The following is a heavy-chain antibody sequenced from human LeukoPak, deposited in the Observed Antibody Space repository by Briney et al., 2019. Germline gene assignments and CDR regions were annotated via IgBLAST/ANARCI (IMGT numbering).Heavy chain of an antibody. CDR2: ARNKANSYAT. CDR1: GFTFSGYP. J-gene: IGHJ3*02. CDR3: ARVRYCSSTTCRGAFDI. V-gene: IGHV3-72*01. Sequence: GGSLRLSCAASGFTFSGYPIHWVRQAPWKGLEWVGRARNKANSYATEYAASVKGRFTISRDDSENSLYLQMKSLKTEDTAVYYCARVRYCSSTTCRGAFDIWGQGTMVTVSS. D-gene: IGHD2-2*01.